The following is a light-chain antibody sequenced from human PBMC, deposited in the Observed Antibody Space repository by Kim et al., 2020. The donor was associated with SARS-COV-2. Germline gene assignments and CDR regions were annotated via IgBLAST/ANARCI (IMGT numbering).Light chain of an antibody. Sequence: IVMTQSPATLSVSPGERVTLSCRASQSVRNNLAWYQQRPGQAPRLLIYGASTRATDVSDRFSGSGSGTEFTLTIRSLQSEDLAVYYCQQYNDWPLLTFGGGTEVDIK. V-gene: IGKV3-15*01. CDR2: GAS. CDR1: QSVRNN. J-gene: IGKJ4*01. CDR3: QQYNDWPLLT.